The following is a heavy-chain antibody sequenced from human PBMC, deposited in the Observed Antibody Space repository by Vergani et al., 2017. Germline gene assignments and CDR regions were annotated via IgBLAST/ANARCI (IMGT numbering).Heavy chain of an antibody. J-gene: IGHJ4*02. CDR2: ISGSGGST. Sequence: APGKGLEWVSAISGSGGSTYYADSVKGRFTISRDNSKNTLYLQMNSLRAEDTAVYYCAKDLGYSSSWYFDYWGQGTLVTVSS. D-gene: IGHD6-13*01. V-gene: IGHV3-23*01. CDR3: AKDLGYSSSWYFDY.